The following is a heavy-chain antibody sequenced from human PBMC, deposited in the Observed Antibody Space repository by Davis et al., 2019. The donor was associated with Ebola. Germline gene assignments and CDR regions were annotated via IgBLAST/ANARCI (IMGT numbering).Heavy chain of an antibody. V-gene: IGHV3-74*01. Sequence: GESLKISCAASGFTFSSYWMHWVRQAPGKGLVWVSRINSDGSSTSYADSVKGRFTISRDNAKNTLYLQMNSLRAEDTAVYYCARDLAFDFWSGLAGDYWGQGTLVTVSS. D-gene: IGHD3-3*01. J-gene: IGHJ4*02. CDR3: ARDLAFDFWSGLAGDY. CDR2: INSDGSST. CDR1: GFTFSSYW.